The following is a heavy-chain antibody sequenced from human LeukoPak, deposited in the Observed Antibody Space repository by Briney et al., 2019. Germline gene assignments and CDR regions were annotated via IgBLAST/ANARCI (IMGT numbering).Heavy chain of an antibody. D-gene: IGHD2-15*01. CDR1: GFTFSNYA. J-gene: IGHJ3*02. Sequence: GGSQRLSCAVSGFTFSNYALSWVRQAPGKGLEWVAVIWYDGSNKYYADSVKGRFTISRDNSKNTLYLQMNSLRAEDTAVYYCARARPDGSGGSWPDAFDIWGQGTMVTVSS. V-gene: IGHV3-33*08. CDR2: IWYDGSNK. CDR3: ARARPDGSGGSWPDAFDI.